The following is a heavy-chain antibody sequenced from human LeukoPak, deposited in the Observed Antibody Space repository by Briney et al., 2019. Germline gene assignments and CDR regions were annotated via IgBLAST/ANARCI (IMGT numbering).Heavy chain of an antibody. CDR3: ASPPLGDDGPRPFEY. J-gene: IGHJ4*02. Sequence: GGSLRLSCAASGLTFSSYWMSWVRQAPGKGLQWVANIKQDGSEKYYVDSVKGRFTISRDNAANSLFLQMNSLRAEDTAVYYCASPPLGDDGPRPFEYWGQGTLVTVSS. D-gene: IGHD4-17*01. V-gene: IGHV3-7*01. CDR1: GLTFSSYW. CDR2: IKQDGSEK.